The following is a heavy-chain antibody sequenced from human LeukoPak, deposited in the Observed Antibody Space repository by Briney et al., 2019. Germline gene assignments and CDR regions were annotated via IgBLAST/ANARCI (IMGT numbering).Heavy chain of an antibody. CDR3: ARQYGDYRAFDI. CDR1: GYGFTNYW. Sequence: GESLKTSCNGSGYGFTNYWIAWVRQLPGKGLEGVGSINPGDSDTRYSPSFQGQVTISADKSITTASLQWSSLKASDTAMYYCARQYGDYRAFDIWGQGTMVTVSS. J-gene: IGHJ3*02. CDR2: INPGDSDT. V-gene: IGHV5-51*01. D-gene: IGHD4-17*01.